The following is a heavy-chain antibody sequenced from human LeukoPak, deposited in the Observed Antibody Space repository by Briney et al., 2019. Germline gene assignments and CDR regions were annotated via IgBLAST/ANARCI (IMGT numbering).Heavy chain of an antibody. CDR1: GFTFSSYW. J-gene: IGHJ6*03. CDR3: ARNDYSKDYYYYYYMDV. CDR2: IKQDGSEK. V-gene: IGHV3-7*01. Sequence: GGSLRLSCAASGFTFSSYWMSWVRQAPGKGLEWVANIKQDGSEKYYVDSVKGRFTISRDNAKNSLYLQMNSLRAEDTAVYYCARNDYSKDYYYYYYMDVWGKGTTVTISS. D-gene: IGHD4-11*01.